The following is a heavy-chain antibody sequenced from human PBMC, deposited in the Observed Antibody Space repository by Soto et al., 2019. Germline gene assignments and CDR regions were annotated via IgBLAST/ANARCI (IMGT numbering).Heavy chain of an antibody. Sequence: SETLSLTCTVSGGSITNSYYFWSWVRKNPGKGLEWIGHVFHSGRTYYNPSLSGRVSILVDTSMNQFSLNLNSVTAADTAVYYCARWVEVSLDYFDSWGQGTPVTVSS. CDR3: ARWVEVSLDYFDS. CDR2: VFHSGRT. V-gene: IGHV4-31*03. J-gene: IGHJ4*02. D-gene: IGHD2-15*01. CDR1: GGSITNSYYF.